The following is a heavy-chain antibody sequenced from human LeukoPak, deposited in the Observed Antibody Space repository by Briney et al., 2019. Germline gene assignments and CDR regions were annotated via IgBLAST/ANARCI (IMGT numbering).Heavy chain of an antibody. D-gene: IGHD5-18*01. CDR2: INHSGST. V-gene: IGHV4-34*01. CDR1: GGSFSGYY. CDR3: ARGGYSYGDIDY. Sequence: SETLSLTCAVYGGSFSGYYWSWIRQPPGKGLEWIGEINHSGSTNYNPSLKSRVTISVDTSKNQFSLKLSSVTAADTAVYYCARGGYSYGDIDYWGQGTLVTVSS. J-gene: IGHJ4*02.